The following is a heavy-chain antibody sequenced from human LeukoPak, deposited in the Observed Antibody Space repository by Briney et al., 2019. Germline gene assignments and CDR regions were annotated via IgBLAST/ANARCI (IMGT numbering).Heavy chain of an antibody. Sequence: ASVKVSCRASGYTFTYYYIHWMRQAPGQGLEWMGWINPDSGDTSYAQKFQGRVTMTRDTSISTVYVELSRLRSDDTAVYYCARSDSYTWFDPWGQGTLVTVSS. D-gene: IGHD2-15*01. J-gene: IGHJ5*02. CDR2: INPDSGDT. CDR1: GYTFTYYY. V-gene: IGHV1-2*02. CDR3: ARSDSYTWFDP.